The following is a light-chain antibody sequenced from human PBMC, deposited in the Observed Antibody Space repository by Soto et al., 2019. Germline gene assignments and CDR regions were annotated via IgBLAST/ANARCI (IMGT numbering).Light chain of an antibody. CDR1: SSDVGGYDY. CDR2: DVS. J-gene: IGLJ1*01. V-gene: IGLV2-14*01. CDR3: SSYTKASPYV. Sequence: QSALTQPASVSGSPGQSITISCTGTSSDVGGYDYVSWYQHHPGKAPKLMIYDVSNRPSGVSSRFSGSKSDNTASLTIYGLQAEDEADYYCSSYTKASPYVFGTGTKLTVL.